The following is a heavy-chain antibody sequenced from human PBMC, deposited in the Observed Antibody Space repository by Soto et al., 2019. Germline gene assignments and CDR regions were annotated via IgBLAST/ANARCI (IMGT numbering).Heavy chain of an antibody. V-gene: IGHV4-39*01. CDR3: ARHTITMISWFDP. CDR1: GGYISSSSYY. Sequence: PSETLSLTCTVSGGYISSSSYYWGWIRQPPGKGLEWIGSIYYSGSTYYNPSLKSRVTISVDTSKNQFSLKLSSVTAADTAVYYCARHTITMISWFDPWGQGTLVTVSS. J-gene: IGHJ5*02. D-gene: IGHD3-22*01. CDR2: IYYSGST.